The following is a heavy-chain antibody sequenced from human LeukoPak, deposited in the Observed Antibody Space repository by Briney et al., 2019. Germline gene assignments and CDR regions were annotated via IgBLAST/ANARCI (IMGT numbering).Heavy chain of an antibody. CDR3: ARGSIAAAEGSHWFGP. CDR1: GGSISSYY. CDR2: IYYSGST. D-gene: IGHD6-13*01. J-gene: IGHJ5*02. V-gene: IGHV4-59*01. Sequence: SETLSLTCTVSGGSISSYYWTWIRQPPGKGLEWIGYIYYSGSTNYNPSLRSRVTISLDTPKNQSSLKLSSVTAADTAVYYCARGSIAAAEGSHWFGPWGEGALVTVSS.